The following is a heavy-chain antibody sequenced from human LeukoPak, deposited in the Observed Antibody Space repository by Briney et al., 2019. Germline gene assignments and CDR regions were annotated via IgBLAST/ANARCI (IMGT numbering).Heavy chain of an antibody. Sequence: SGTLSLTCAVSGGSISSSSYYWGWIRQPPGKGLEWIGSIYYSGSTYYNPSLKSRVTISVDTSKNQFSLKLSSVTAADTAVYYCARVPTETGEIFDYWGQGTLVTVSS. CDR2: IYYSGST. CDR1: GGSISSSSYY. D-gene: IGHD7-27*01. J-gene: IGHJ4*02. V-gene: IGHV4-39*07. CDR3: ARVPTETGEIFDY.